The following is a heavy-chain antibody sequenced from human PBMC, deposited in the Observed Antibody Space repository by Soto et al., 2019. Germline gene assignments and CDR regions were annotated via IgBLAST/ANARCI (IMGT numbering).Heavy chain of an antibody. V-gene: IGHV4-34*01. Sequence: QVQLQQWGAGLLKPSETLSLTCAVYGGSFSGYYWSWIRQPPGKGLEWIGEINHSGSTNYNPSLKSRVTISVDTSKNQFSLKLSSVTAADTAVYYCARVEEMATINYWGQGTLVTVSS. CDR1: GGSFSGYY. J-gene: IGHJ4*02. D-gene: IGHD5-12*01. CDR3: ARVEEMATINY. CDR2: INHSGST.